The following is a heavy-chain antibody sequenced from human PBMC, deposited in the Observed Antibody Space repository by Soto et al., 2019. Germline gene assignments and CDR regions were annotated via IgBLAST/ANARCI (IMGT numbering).Heavy chain of an antibody. J-gene: IGHJ4*02. Sequence: GGSLRLSCAASGFTFSSYAMHWVRQAPGKGLEWVAPISYDGSDKDYADSVKGRFTISRDNSRSTLFLQMNSLRAEDTAVYYCARDYYKYYDSSGYYRSPAYWGQGTLVTVSS. CDR1: GFTFSSYA. CDR2: ISYDGSDK. D-gene: IGHD3-22*01. CDR3: ARDYYKYYDSSGYYRSPAY. V-gene: IGHV3-30-3*01.